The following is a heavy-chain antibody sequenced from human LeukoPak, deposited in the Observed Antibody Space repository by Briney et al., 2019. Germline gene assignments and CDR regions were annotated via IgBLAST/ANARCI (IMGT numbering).Heavy chain of an antibody. D-gene: IGHD3-22*01. CDR1: GYSFTSYW. CDR2: IYPGDSDT. CDR3: ARQRSYYDSSGYTDY. V-gene: IGHV5-51*01. Sequence: GESLKISCKGSGYSFTSYWIGWVRQMPGKGLEWMGIIYPGDSDTRYSPSFQGQVTISADKSISTAYLQWSSLKASDTAMYYCARQRSYYDSSGYTDYWGQGTLVTVSS. J-gene: IGHJ4*02.